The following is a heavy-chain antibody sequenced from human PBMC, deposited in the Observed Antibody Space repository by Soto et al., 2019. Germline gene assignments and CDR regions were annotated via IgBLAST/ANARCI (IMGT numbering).Heavy chain of an antibody. D-gene: IGHD6-13*01. Sequence: SETLSLTCAVYGGSFSGYYWSWIRQPPGKGLEWIGEINHSGSTNYNPSLKSRVTISVDTSKNQFSLKLSSVTAADTAVYYCARGGGYSSSWYNYNWFDPWGQGTLVTVSS. J-gene: IGHJ5*02. CDR1: GGSFSGYY. CDR3: ARGGGYSSSWYNYNWFDP. V-gene: IGHV4-34*01. CDR2: INHSGST.